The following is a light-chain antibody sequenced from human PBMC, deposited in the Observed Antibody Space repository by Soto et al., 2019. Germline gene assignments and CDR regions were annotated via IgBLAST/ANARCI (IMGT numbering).Light chain of an antibody. J-gene: IGLJ3*02. CDR2: DVS. Sequence: QSVLTQPRSVSGSPGQSVTISCTGTSGDVGGYNFVSWYQQHPGKAPTLMIFDVSQRPSGVRDRFSGSKSGNTASLTISGLQADDEAGYYCYSYGGSYTWVFGGGTKLTVL. V-gene: IGLV2-11*01. CDR1: SGDVGGYNF. CDR3: YSYGGSYTWV.